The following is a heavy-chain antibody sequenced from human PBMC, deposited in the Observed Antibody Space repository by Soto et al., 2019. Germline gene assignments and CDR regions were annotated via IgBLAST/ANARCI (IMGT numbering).Heavy chain of an antibody. CDR1: GFTISSYA. CDR3: AIGVRLELPYYYYGMAV. D-gene: IGHD1-7*01. J-gene: IGHJ6*02. CDR2: ISGSGGST. Sequence: WGFLRHSCAASGFTISSYAMRWVRQTPGKGLEWVSAISGSGGSTYYADSVKGRFTISRDNSKNTLYLQMNSLRAEDTAVYYCAIGVRLELPYYYYGMAVWGQGTTVTVTS. V-gene: IGHV3-23*01.